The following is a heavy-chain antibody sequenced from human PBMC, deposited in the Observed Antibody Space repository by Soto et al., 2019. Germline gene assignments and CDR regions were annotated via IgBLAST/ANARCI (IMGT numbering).Heavy chain of an antibody. D-gene: IGHD4-17*01. CDR1: GGSINYSY. J-gene: IGHJ6*02. Sequence: PSETLSLTSPVSGGSINYSYWTWIRPPPGKGLEWIGYISYTGSANYNASLKSRLTISVDTSKNQFSLKLSSVTAADTALYYCARVNYGDYYYGMDVWGQRTTVTVS. CDR2: ISYTGSA. V-gene: IGHV4-59*01. CDR3: ARVNYGDYYYGMDV.